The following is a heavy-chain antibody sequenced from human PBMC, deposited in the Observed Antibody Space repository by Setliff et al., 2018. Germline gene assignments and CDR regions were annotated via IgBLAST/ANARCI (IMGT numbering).Heavy chain of an antibody. CDR2: IYYSGST. D-gene: IGHD1-26*01. Sequence: PSETLSLTCAVYGGSFSNYYWSWIRQPPGKGLEWIGYIYYSGSTNYNPSLKSRVTISVDTSKNQFSLWLSSVTAADTATYYCARGQYNGGYYREPSSYYFDSWDQGTLVTVSS. V-gene: IGHV4-59*12. CDR1: GGSFSNYY. J-gene: IGHJ4*02. CDR3: ARGQYNGGYYREPSSYYFDS.